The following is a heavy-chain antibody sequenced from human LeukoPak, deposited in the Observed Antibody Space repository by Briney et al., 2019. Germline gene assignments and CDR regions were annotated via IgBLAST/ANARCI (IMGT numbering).Heavy chain of an antibody. CDR1: GFTFGDYA. V-gene: IGHV3-49*04. CDR2: IRNKAYGGST. Sequence: GGSLGLSCTASGFTFGDYAMSWVRQAPGKGLEWVGFIRNKAYGGSTEYAASVKGRFTISRDDSKSITYLQMNSLKTEDTAVYYCTRGVRRGYSYGIDYWGQGTLVTVSS. CDR3: TRGVRRGYSYGIDY. D-gene: IGHD5-18*01. J-gene: IGHJ4*02.